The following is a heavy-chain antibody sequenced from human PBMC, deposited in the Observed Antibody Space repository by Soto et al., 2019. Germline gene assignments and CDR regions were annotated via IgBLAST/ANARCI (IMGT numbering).Heavy chain of an antibody. V-gene: IGHV1-18*01. CDR3: AREGIRPYYYYGMDV. CDR1: GYTFTNYG. J-gene: IGHJ6*02. D-gene: IGHD3-10*01. CDR2: ISGYNGDT. Sequence: QVQLVQSGAEVKKPGASVKVSCKASGYTFTNYGISWVRQAPGQGLEWMGWISGYNGDTDYAQKVQGRVTMTTHTPTSTVYMELRSLSSDDTAVYYCAREGIRPYYYYGMDVWGQGTTVTVSS.